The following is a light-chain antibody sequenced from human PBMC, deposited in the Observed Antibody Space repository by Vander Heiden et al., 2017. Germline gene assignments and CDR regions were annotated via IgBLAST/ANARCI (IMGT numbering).Light chain of an antibody. CDR3: QVWDSSSDHEV. Sequence: SSVLTQPPSVSVAPGQTARITCGCTNIGSKSVNWYKQKPGQSPVLVVYDDSDRPSGIPERFSGSNSGNTATLTISRVEAGDEADYYCQVWDSSSDHEVFGGGTKLTVL. J-gene: IGLJ3*02. CDR2: DDS. CDR1: NIGSKS. V-gene: IGLV3-21*02.